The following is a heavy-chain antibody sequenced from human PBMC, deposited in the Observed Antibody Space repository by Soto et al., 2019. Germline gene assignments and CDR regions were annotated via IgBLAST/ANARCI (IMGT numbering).Heavy chain of an antibody. CDR1: GFIFSSYG. J-gene: IGHJ5*02. V-gene: IGHV3-30*03. Sequence: PGESLKISCAASGFIFSSYGMHWVRQAPGKGLEWVAVMSYDGTDENYGDSVKGRFTISRDNSKKTLYLQMNSLRVEDTAVYYCARVPLGFGELLPDNWFDPWGQGTLVTVSS. CDR2: MSYDGTDE. D-gene: IGHD3-10*01. CDR3: ARVPLGFGELLPDNWFDP.